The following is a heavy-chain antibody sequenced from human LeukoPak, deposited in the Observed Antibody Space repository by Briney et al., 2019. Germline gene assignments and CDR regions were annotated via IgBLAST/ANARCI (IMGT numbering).Heavy chain of an antibody. V-gene: IGHV3-23*01. CDR2: ISGSGGST. CDR3: AKAYYYYDSSGYDY. J-gene: IGHJ4*02. Sequence: GGSLRLSCAASGFTFSSYAMSWVRQAPGKGLEWVSTISGSGGSTYHADSVKGRFTISRDNSKNTLYLQMNSLRAEDTAVYYCAKAYYYYDSSGYDYWGQGTLVTVSS. D-gene: IGHD3-22*01. CDR1: GFTFSSYA.